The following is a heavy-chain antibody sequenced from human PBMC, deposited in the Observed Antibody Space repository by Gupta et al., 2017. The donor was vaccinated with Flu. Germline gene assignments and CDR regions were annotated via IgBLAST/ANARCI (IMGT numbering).Heavy chain of an antibody. CDR1: GFSFNDYA. D-gene: IGHD2-2*01. V-gene: IGHV3-33*06. Sequence: ASGFSFNDYAMHWVRQVPGKGLEWVALIWYDGSNKYYADSVKGRFTISRDNSKNTLYLQMNSLRAEDTAMYYCAKDHWVASRSTPIAWGQGTLVAVSS. J-gene: IGHJ5*02. CDR2: IWYDGSNK. CDR3: AKDHWVASRSTPIA.